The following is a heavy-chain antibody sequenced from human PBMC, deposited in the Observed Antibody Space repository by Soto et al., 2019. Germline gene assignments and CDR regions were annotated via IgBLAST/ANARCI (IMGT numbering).Heavy chain of an antibody. CDR3: ARHVETGTTSDAFDI. J-gene: IGHJ3*02. CDR2: IYYSGST. CDR1: GGSISSSSYY. Sequence: QLLESGPGLVKPSETLSLTCTVSGGSISSSSYYWGWIRQPPGKGLEWIGSIYYSGSTYYNPSLKSRVTISVDTSKNQFSLKLSFVTAADTAVYYCARHVETGTTSDAFDIWGQGTMVTVSS. V-gene: IGHV4-39*01. D-gene: IGHD1-1*01.